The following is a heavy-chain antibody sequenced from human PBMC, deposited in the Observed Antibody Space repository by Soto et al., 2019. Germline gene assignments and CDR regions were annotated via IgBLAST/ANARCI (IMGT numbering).Heavy chain of an antibody. Sequence: GGSLRLSCAASGFTFSSYAMSWVRQAPGKGLEWVSAISGSGGSTYYADSVKGRFTISRDNSKNTLYLQMNSLRAEDTAVYYCAKVQDSGWYYYYYYGMDVWGQGTTVTVSS. CDR1: GFTFSSYA. D-gene: IGHD6-19*01. CDR2: ISGSGGST. CDR3: AKVQDSGWYYYYYYGMDV. V-gene: IGHV3-23*01. J-gene: IGHJ6*02.